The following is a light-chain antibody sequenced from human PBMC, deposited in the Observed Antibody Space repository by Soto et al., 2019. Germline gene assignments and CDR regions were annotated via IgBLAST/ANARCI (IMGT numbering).Light chain of an antibody. CDR2: EVT. Sequence: QSGLTQPPSVSGSPGQSVTISCTGTSSDVGKYDRVSWYQQPPGTAPKLIIYEVTNRPSGVPARFSGSKSGNTASLTISGLQAEDEADYYCSSYTSTSRYVFGAGTKVTVL. CDR1: SSDVGKYDR. J-gene: IGLJ1*01. CDR3: SSYTSTSRYV. V-gene: IGLV2-18*02.